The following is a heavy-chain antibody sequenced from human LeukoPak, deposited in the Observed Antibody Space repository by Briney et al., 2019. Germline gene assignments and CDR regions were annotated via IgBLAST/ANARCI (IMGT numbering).Heavy chain of an antibody. Sequence: GGSLRLSCAASGFTFSNYGMHWVRQAPGKGLEWVAFIRYDGSNKYYADSVKGRFTISRDNSKNTLYLRMKSLRAEDTAVYYCAKEEVARGWFDPWGQGTLVTVSS. J-gene: IGHJ5*02. CDR2: IRYDGSNK. CDR3: AKEEVARGWFDP. D-gene: IGHD5-12*01. V-gene: IGHV3-30*02. CDR1: GFTFSNYG.